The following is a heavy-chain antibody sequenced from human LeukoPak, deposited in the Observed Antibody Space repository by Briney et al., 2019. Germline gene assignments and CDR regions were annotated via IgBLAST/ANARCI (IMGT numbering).Heavy chain of an antibody. J-gene: IGHJ3*02. V-gene: IGHV4-38-2*02. CDR2: IYHSGNT. CDR1: GYSLSSGYF. CDR3: ARRRIGGTTGAFDI. D-gene: IGHD1/OR15-1a*01. Sequence: SETLSLTCTVSGYSLSSGYFWGWIRQPPGKGLEWIGTIYHSGNTYYNPSLKSRVTISLDTSKNQFSLKLSSVTAADTAVYYCARRRIGGTTGAFDIWGQGTMVTVSS.